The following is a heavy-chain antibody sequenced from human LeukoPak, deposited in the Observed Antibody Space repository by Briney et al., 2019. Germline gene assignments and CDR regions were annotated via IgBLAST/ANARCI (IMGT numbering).Heavy chain of an antibody. D-gene: IGHD2-15*01. J-gene: IGHJ5*02. CDR3: ARDGCSGGSCFSNWFDP. CDR1: GYTFTGYY. CDR2: INPNSGGT. Sequence: GASVKVSCKASGYTFTGYYMHWVRQAPGQGLEWMGWINPNSGGTNYAQKFQGRVTMTRDTSISTAYMELSRLRSDDTAVYYCARDGCSGGSCFSNWFDPWGQGTLVTVSS. V-gene: IGHV1-2*02.